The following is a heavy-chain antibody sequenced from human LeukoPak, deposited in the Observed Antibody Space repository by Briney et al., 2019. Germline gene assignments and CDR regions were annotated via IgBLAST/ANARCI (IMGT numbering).Heavy chain of an antibody. CDR1: GFAFGGYS. CDR2: ISSSSSTI. Sequence: GGSLRLSCAASGFAFGGYSMNWVRQAPGKGLEWVSYISSSSSTIYYADSVKGRFTISRDNAKNSLYLQMSSLRDEDTAVYYCAREYSGSGDYWGQGTLVTVSS. J-gene: IGHJ4*02. D-gene: IGHD1-26*01. V-gene: IGHV3-48*02. CDR3: AREYSGSGDY.